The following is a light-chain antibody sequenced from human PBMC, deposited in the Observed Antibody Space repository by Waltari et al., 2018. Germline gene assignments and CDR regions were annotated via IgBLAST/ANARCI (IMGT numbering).Light chain of an antibody. V-gene: IGLV2-8*01. J-gene: IGLJ2*01. Sequence: QSALPQPPSASGSLGQSVTISCTGASSAIGGYTYVSCHQHHPGKAPKLMIYEVSTRPSGVPDRFSGCKSGNTASLTVSARQADDEADYYCSSYTGNNNVVIFGGGTKLTVL. CDR2: EVS. CDR3: SSYTGNNNVVI. CDR1: SSAIGGYTY.